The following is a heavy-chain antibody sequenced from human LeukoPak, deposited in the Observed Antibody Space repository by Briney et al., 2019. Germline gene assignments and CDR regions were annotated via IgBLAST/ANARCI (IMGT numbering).Heavy chain of an antibody. CDR3: ARDAATWALTGTTWFDP. Sequence: PSETLSLTCTVSGGSISSFYWSWIRQPAGKGLEWIGRIYTSGSTNYNPSLKSRVTMSVDTSKNQFSLKLSSVTAADTAVYYCARDAATWALTGTTWFDPWGQGTLVTVSS. CDR1: GGSISSFY. D-gene: IGHD1-7*01. V-gene: IGHV4-4*07. CDR2: IYTSGST. J-gene: IGHJ5*02.